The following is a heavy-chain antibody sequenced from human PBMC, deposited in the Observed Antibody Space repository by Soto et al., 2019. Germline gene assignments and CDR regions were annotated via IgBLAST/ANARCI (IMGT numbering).Heavy chain of an antibody. Sequence: QVQLQESGPGLVKPSETLSLTCTVSGTSIGNYYWSWIRQPPGKGLEWIGYIYYSGSTNYNPSLKSRATISIDTSKKQFSLKVKSVTAADTAVYYCASAAQVWLPFDSWGQGTLVTVSS. CDR1: GTSIGNYY. CDR3: ASAAQVWLPFDS. CDR2: IYYSGST. V-gene: IGHV4-59*03. D-gene: IGHD6-25*01. J-gene: IGHJ4*02.